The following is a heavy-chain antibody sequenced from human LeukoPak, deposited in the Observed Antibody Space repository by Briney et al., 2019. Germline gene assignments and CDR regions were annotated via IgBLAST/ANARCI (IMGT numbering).Heavy chain of an antibody. V-gene: IGHV3-20*04. J-gene: IGHJ4*02. D-gene: IGHD2-2*01. CDR2: INWNGGST. CDR1: GFTFDDYG. CDR3: ARGGLSRYCSSTSCYHEWGYYFDY. Sequence: GGSLRLSCAASGFTFDDYGMSWVRQAPGKGLEWVSGINWNGGSTGYADSVKGRFTIPRDNAKNSLYLQMNSLRAEDTALYYCARGGLSRYCSSTSCYHEWGYYFDYWGQGTLVTVSS.